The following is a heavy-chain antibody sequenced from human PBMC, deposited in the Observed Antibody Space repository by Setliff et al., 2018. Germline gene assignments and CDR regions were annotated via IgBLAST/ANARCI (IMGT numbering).Heavy chain of an antibody. J-gene: IGHJ4*02. CDR1: GYTFTSHG. D-gene: IGHD6-13*01. CDR2: ISPYNGNT. V-gene: IGHV1-18*01. CDR3: ARDQGHGITAAGPDF. Sequence: GASVKVSCKASGYTFTSHGISWVRQAPGQGLEWMGWISPYNGNTNYAQKFQGRVTMTSDSSISTAYMELSGLRSDDTAVYFCARDQGHGITAAGPDFWGQGTLVTVSS.